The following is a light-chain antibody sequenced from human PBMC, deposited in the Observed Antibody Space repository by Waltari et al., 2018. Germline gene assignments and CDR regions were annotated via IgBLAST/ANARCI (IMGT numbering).Light chain of an antibody. CDR3: SSYGGSEV. CDR2: EVN. V-gene: IGLV2-8*01. Sequence: QSALTQPPSASGSPGQSVPISFSRTSSAAGSYNYVSCYQHHPGKAPKPIIHEVNNRPSGVPDRFSGSKSGNTASLTVSGLRAEDEADYYCSSYGGSEVFGGGTKLTVL. J-gene: IGLJ2*01. CDR1: SSAAGSYNY.